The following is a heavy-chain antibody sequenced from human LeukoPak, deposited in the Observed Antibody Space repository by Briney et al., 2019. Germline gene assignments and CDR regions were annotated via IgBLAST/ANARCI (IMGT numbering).Heavy chain of an antibody. V-gene: IGHV4-61*02. CDR3: ARAYYPHPTDAFDI. Sequence: SQTLSLTCTVSGGSISSGSYYWSWIRQPAGKGLEWIGRIYTSGSTNYNPSLKSRVTISVDTSKNQFSLKLSSVTAADTAVYYCARAYYPHPTDAFDIWGQGTMVTVSS. D-gene: IGHD3-10*01. J-gene: IGHJ3*02. CDR1: GGSISSGSYY. CDR2: IYTSGST.